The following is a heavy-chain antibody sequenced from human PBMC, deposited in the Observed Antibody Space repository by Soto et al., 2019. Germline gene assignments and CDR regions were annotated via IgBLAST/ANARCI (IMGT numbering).Heavy chain of an antibody. V-gene: IGHV4-39*01. CDR2: SYYSGNT. CDR3: ASEENGQSHH. Sequence: EAVSGKCAVSGGSISSNSHHWAWIRQPPGKGLEWIGSSYYSGNTYHNPSLKSRVTISVDTSKNQFSLKLSSVTAADTSVYYCASEENGQSHHWSHGPQVTVS. D-gene: IGHD2-8*01. CDR1: GGSISSNSHH. J-gene: IGHJ5*02.